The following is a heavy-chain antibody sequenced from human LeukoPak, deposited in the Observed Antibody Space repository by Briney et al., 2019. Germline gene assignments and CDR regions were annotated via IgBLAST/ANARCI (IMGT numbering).Heavy chain of an antibody. CDR1: GGAFSDYY. Sequence: SETLSLTCAVYGGAFSDYYWSWIRQSPGKGLEWIGEINHSGRTNYNPSLKSRVIISVDSSKNQFSLKLSSVTAADTAVYYCARDGLVGYYDSSGYYSHFDLWGQGTQVTVSS. CDR2: INHSGRT. CDR3: ARDGLVGYYDSSGYYSHFDL. J-gene: IGHJ4*02. D-gene: IGHD3-22*01. V-gene: IGHV4-34*01.